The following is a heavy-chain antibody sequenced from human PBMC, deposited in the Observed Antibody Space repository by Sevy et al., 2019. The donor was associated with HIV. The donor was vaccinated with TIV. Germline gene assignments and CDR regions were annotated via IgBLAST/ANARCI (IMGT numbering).Heavy chain of an antibody. CDR1: GGTFSSYD. Sequence: ASVKVSCKASGGTFSSYDINWVRQAPGQGLEWMGQIIPMFGTSTYAHNFQGRVTITADESTSTAYMDLSSLRYEDTVVYYCARGGGAVDHGMDVWGQGTTVTVSS. D-gene: IGHD2-21*01. J-gene: IGHJ6*02. V-gene: IGHV1-69*13. CDR3: ARGGGAVDHGMDV. CDR2: IIPMFGTS.